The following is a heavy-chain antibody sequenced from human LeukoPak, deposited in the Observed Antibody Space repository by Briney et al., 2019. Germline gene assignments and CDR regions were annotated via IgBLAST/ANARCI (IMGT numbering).Heavy chain of an antibody. J-gene: IGHJ4*02. CDR2: IGYDGSKI. V-gene: IGHV3-30*02. CDR1: GFTFSSYG. Sequence: PGGSLRLSCEASGFTFSSYGMQWVRQAPGKGLEWMAFIGYDGSKIYYADSEKGRFTISRDNSKNTLYLQMNSLKSEDTAVYYCAKDHKREGNRYFDYWGQGTLVTVSS. CDR3: AKDHKREGNRYFDY.